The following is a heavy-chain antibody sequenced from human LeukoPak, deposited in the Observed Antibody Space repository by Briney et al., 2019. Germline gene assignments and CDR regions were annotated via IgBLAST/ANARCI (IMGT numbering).Heavy chain of an antibody. CDR3: TRAGEAYCGGDCGYDAFHI. Sequence: GGSLRLSCAASGFTFSSYAMSWVRQAPGKGLECVSGISGSGGSTYYADSVKGRFTISRDNSKNTLYLQMNNLRAEDTALYYCTRAGEAYCGGDCGYDAFHIWGQGTMVTVSS. D-gene: IGHD2-21*02. CDR2: ISGSGGST. CDR1: GFTFSSYA. V-gene: IGHV3-23*01. J-gene: IGHJ3*02.